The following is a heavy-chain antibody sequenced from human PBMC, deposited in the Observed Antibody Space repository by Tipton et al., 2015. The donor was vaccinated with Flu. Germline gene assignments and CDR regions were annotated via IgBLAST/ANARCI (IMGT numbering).Heavy chain of an antibody. J-gene: IGHJ4*02. CDR1: GFTFDDYA. Sequence: SLRLSCAASGFTFDDYAMHWVRQAPGKGLEWVSGISWNSGSIGYADSVKGRSTISRDNAKNSLYLQMNSLRAEDTALYYCAKTIIAAAGRGYFDYWGQGTLVTVSS. CDR2: ISWNSGSI. CDR3: AKTIIAAAGRGYFDY. V-gene: IGHV3-9*01. D-gene: IGHD6-13*01.